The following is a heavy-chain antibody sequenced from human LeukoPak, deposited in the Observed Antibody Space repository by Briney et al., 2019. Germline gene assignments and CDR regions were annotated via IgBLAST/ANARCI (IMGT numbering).Heavy chain of an antibody. CDR2: ISGSGGST. V-gene: IGHV3-23*01. D-gene: IGHD3-22*01. CDR3: AKDFGYYYDSSGYWDY. CDR1: GFIFSSYA. J-gene: IGHJ4*02. Sequence: PGGSLRLSCAASGFIFSSYAMSWVRQAPGKGLEWVSTISGSGGSTYYADSVKGRFTISRDNSKNTLYLQMNSLRAEDTAVYYCAKDFGYYYDSSGYWDYWGQGTLVTVSS.